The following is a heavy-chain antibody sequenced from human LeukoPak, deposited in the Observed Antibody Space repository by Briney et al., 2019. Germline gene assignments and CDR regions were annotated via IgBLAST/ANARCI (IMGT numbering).Heavy chain of an antibody. CDR2: IYYSGST. CDR3: ATAQQGYCSSTSCPMDYYGMDV. CDR1: GGSISSGGYY. Sequence: SQTLSLTCTVSGGSISSGGYYWSWIRQHPGKGLEWIVYIYYSGSTYYNPSLKSRVTISVDTSKNQFSLKLSSVTAADTAVYYCATAQQGYCSSTSCPMDYYGMDVWGQGTTVTVSS. D-gene: IGHD2-2*01. V-gene: IGHV4-31*03. J-gene: IGHJ6*02.